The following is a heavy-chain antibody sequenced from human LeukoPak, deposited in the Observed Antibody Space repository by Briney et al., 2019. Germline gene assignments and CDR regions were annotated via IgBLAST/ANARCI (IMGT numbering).Heavy chain of an antibody. V-gene: IGHV3-20*04. D-gene: IGHD2-15*01. Sequence: PGGSLRLSCAASGFTFDDYGMSWVRQAPRKGLEWVSGINWNGGSTGYADSVKGRFTISRDNAKNSLYLQMNSLRAEDTALYYCARVYCSGGSCYGTTLFAYGGQGTLVTVSS. CDR1: GFTFDDYG. CDR3: ARVYCSGGSCYGTTLFAY. J-gene: IGHJ4*02. CDR2: INWNGGST.